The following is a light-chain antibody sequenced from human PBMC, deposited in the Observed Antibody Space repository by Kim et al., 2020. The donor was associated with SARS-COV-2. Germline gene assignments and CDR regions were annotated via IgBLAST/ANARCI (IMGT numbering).Light chain of an antibody. J-gene: IGLJ3*02. Sequence: QTDTLTCTGNSNNVGNQGAAWLLLHQGHPPKLLSYRSDKRPSGISERFSASRSGNTASLTITGLQPEDEGDYYCSAWDSSLNAWVFGGGTRLTVL. CDR3: SAWDSSLNAWV. CDR1: SNNVGNQG. CDR2: RSD. V-gene: IGLV10-54*04.